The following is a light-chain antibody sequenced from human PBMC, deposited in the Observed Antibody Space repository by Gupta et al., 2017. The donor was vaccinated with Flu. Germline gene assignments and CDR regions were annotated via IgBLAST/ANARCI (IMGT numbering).Light chain of an antibody. CDR3: KQALQVPCT. Sequence: VTSGAPAFISCSSSQGRRHSNRCNCLAWYPQKPGQAPQLLIYLGSNLACGVPDRFSGSGSGTDFTLNISRVEAEDVGTYYCKQALQVPCTFGQGTKVEIK. CDR1: QGRRHSNRCNC. J-gene: IGKJ2*02. V-gene: IGKV2-28*01. CDR2: LGS.